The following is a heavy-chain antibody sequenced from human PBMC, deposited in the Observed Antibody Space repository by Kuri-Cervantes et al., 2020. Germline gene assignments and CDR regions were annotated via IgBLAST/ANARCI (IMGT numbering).Heavy chain of an antibody. D-gene: IGHD2-2*01. CDR3: ASGVGICRSTSCYVWFDP. J-gene: IGHJ5*01. CDR2: IYYSGSN. V-gene: IGHV4-59*01. Sequence: SETLSLTCTVSGGSISSYYWSWIRQPPGKGLEGIGYIYYSGSNNYNPSLKSRVTISVDTSKNQFSLKLSSVIAADTDVYYCASGVGICRSTSCYVWFDPWGKGTMVTVSS. CDR1: GGSISSYY.